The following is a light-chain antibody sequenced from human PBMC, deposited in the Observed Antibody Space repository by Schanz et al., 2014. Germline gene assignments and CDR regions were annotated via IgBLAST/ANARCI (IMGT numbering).Light chain of an antibody. J-gene: IGLJ2*01. CDR2: DVS. Sequence: QSALTQPASVSGSPGQSITISCTGSSSDVGGYNFVSWYQHHPGQAPKLLIYDVSKRPSGVSNRFSGSKSGNTASLTISGLQAEDEADYYCCSYAGSSTLVFGGGTKLTVL. CDR1: SSDVGGYNF. V-gene: IGLV2-23*02. CDR3: CSYAGSSTLV.